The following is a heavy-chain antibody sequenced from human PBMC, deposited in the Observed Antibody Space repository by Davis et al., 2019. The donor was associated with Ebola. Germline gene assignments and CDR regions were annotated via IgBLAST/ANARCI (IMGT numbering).Heavy chain of an antibody. CDR2: INPSSGST. CDR1: GYTFTSYY. CDR3: ARDRAGGDWLTSSYFDY. Sequence: ASVKVSCKASGYTFTSYYMHWVRQAPGQGLEGMGIINPSSGSTSHTQKFQGRVTMTRDTSTSTVYMELSSLRSEDTAVYYCARDRAGGDWLTSSYFDYWGQGILVTVSS. J-gene: IGHJ4*02. V-gene: IGHV1-46*01. D-gene: IGHD3/OR15-3a*01.